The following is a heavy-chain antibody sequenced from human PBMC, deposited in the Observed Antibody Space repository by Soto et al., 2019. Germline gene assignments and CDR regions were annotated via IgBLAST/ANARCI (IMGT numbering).Heavy chain of an antibody. V-gene: IGHV4-31*03. CDR2: IYYSGVS. CDR1: GDSITTGGYY. J-gene: IGHJ6*02. Sequence: QVQLQESGPGLVKPSQTLSLICTVSGDSITTGGYYWSWIRQLPGKGLEWIGYIYYSGVSYYNPSLKSRVSMSVDRSTNHLSLKLNSVTAADTAAYYCATGQRSGTYYYYGMDVWGQGTTVIVSS. CDR3: ATGQRSGTYYYYGMDV.